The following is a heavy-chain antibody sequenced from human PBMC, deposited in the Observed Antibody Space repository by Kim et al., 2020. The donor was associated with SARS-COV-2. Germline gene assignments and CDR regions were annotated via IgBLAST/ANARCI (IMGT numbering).Heavy chain of an antibody. Sequence: ASVKVSCKASGYTFTSYAMNWVRQAPGQGLEWMGWINTNTGNPTYAQGFTGRFVFSLDTSVSTSYLQISSLKAEDTAVYYCARDGSENVLLWFRVWGQGTTVTVSS. J-gene: IGHJ6*02. CDR3: ARDGSENVLLWFRV. D-gene: IGHD3-10*01. V-gene: IGHV7-4-1*02. CDR1: GYTFTSYA. CDR2: INTNTGNP.